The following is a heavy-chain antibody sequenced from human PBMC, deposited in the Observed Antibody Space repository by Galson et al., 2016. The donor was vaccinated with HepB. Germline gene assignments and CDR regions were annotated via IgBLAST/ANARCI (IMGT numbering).Heavy chain of an antibody. CDR1: GFTFTSYA. D-gene: IGHD4-23*01. CDR2: VSGSGGST. CDR3: ARVFRPETLDL. V-gene: IGHV3-23*01. Sequence: SLRLSCAASGFTFTSYAMSWVRQAPGKGLEWLSSVSGSGGSTCYADSVRGRFIISRDSSENTLYLQMNSLRVDDTAMYYCARVFRPETLDLWGQGTLVTVSS. J-gene: IGHJ5*02.